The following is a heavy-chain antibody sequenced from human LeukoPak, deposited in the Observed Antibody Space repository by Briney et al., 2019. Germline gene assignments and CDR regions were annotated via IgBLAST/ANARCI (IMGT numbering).Heavy chain of an antibody. J-gene: IGHJ4*02. CDR3: EKDPAPVGFACFDR. Sequence: PGGSLRLSCAASGFTFISDFMHWVRQAPGKGLEWVALIWSDGSNQFYADSVKGRFTISRDTSLNTLYLVMNSLRAGDSAVYYCEKDPAPVGFACFDRWAQGTLVTVSS. V-gene: IGHV3-33*06. CDR1: GFTFISDF. D-gene: IGHD3-9*01. CDR2: IWSDGSNQ.